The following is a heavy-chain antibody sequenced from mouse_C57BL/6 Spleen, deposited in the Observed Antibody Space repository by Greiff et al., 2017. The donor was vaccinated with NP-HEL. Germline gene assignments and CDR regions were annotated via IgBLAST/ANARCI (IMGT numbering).Heavy chain of an antibody. CDR1: GYAFSSSW. Sequence: QVQLKESGPELVKPGASVKISCKASGYAFSSSWMNWVKQRPGKGLEWIGRIYPGDGDTNYNGKFKGKATLTADKSSSTAYMQRSSLTSEDSAVYFCARDGGSSYEGYFDYWGQGTTLTVSS. J-gene: IGHJ2*01. V-gene: IGHV1-82*01. CDR2: IYPGDGDT. CDR3: ARDGGSSYEGYFDY. D-gene: IGHD1-1*01.